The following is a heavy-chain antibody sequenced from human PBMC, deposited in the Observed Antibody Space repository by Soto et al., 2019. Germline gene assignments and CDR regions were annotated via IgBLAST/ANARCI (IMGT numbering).Heavy chain of an antibody. CDR2: VFHSGST. CDR1: GDSFSDYY. J-gene: IGHJ5*02. CDR3: ARDRWFDP. Sequence: PSETLSLTCTVSGDSFSDYYWNWIRQVPGKGLEWIGFVFHSGSTNYNPSLKSRVTISVDTSKNQFSLKLSSVTAADTAVYYCARDRWFDPWGQGTLVTVSS. V-gene: IGHV4-59*01.